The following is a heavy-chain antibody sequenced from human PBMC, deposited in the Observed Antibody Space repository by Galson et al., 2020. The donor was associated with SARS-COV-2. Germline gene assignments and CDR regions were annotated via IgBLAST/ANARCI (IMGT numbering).Heavy chain of an antibody. Sequence: RGSLRLSCAASGFTFSSYGMHWVRQAPGKGLEWVALISYDGSNKYYADSVKGRFTISRDNSKNTLYLQMNSLRAEDTAVYYCAKGYSGYDYFDYWGQGTLVTVSS. CDR1: GFTFSSYG. V-gene: IGHV3-30*18. CDR3: AKGYSGYDYFDY. D-gene: IGHD5-12*01. J-gene: IGHJ4*02. CDR2: ISYDGSNK.